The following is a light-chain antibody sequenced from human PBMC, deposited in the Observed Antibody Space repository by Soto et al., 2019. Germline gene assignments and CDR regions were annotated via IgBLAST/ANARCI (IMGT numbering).Light chain of an antibody. V-gene: IGKV3D-7*01. Sequence: EIVLTQSPGTLSLSPGERATLSCRASQTVSRMYLSWFQQKPGQAPRLLVYGASTRATGIPARFSGSGSGTEFTLTISSLQSEDFAVYCCQQYYKLPWTFGQGTKVDIK. CDR1: QTVSRMY. CDR2: GAS. CDR3: QQYYKLPWT. J-gene: IGKJ1*01.